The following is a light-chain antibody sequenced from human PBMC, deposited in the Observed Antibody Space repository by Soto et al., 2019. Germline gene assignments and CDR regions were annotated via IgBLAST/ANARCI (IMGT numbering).Light chain of an antibody. CDR1: QTIRSNY. V-gene: IGKV3-20*01. CDR3: HQYGSSPWT. Sequence: ETVLTQSPGTLSLSPGERATLSCRASQTIRSNYLAWYRQTPAQAPRLLSYGASNRATGIADRFRGSGSGTAFTLIISRLEPEYFALYYCHQYGSSPWTFGQGTKVEIK. CDR2: GAS. J-gene: IGKJ1*01.